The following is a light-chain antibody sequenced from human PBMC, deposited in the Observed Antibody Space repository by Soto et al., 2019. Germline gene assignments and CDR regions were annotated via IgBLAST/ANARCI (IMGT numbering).Light chain of an antibody. V-gene: IGKV1-39*01. J-gene: IGKJ2*01. CDR2: AAS. CDR3: QQSYSVPHT. CDR1: QNVFSY. Sequence: DLQMTQSPSSLSASVGDRVTITCRASQNVFSYLSWYQHKPGKAPNLLIYAASSLQSGVPSRFSGSGSGTEFTLTISSLQPEDFATYYCQQSYSVPHTFGQGTKLEIK.